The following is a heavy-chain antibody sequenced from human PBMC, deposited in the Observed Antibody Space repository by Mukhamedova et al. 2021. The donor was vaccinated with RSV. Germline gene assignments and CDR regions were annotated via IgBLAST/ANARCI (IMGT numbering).Heavy chain of an antibody. V-gene: IGHV3-30*18. CDR2: ILSDGSNR. CDR3: AKGHRAVASVYFDF. D-gene: IGHD6-19*01. J-gene: IGHJ4*02. Sequence: VRQAPGKGLEWVAVILSDGSNRYYADSVKGRFTISRDDSNNTLYLQMNSLKSEDTAVYYCAKGHRAVASVYFDFWGQGTLVTVSS.